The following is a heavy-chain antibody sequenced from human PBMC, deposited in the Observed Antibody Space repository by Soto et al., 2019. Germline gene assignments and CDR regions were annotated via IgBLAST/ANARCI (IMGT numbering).Heavy chain of an antibody. CDR1: GFTFSSYG. V-gene: IGHV3-30*18. D-gene: IGHD2-15*01. CDR3: AKDPKPRYCSGGSCYSGPAASGPY. CDR2: ISYDGSNK. Sequence: QVQLVESGGGVVQPGRSLRLSCAASGFTFSSYGMHWVRQAPGKGLEWVAVISYDGSNKYYADSVKGRFTISRDNSKNTLYLQMNSLRAEDTAVYYCAKDPKPRYCSGGSCYSGPAASGPYWGQGTLVTVSS. J-gene: IGHJ4*02.